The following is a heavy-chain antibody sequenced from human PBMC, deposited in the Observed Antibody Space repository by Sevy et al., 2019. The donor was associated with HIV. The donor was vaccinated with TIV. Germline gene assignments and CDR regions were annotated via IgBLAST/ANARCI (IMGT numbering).Heavy chain of an antibody. CDR2: IKDKTEGGTT. V-gene: IGHV3-15*01. CDR1: GLTFNNAW. D-gene: IGHD3-16*01. Sequence: GGSLRLSCAASGLTFNNAWMSWVRQAPGKGLEWVGRIKDKTEGGTTDYSAPVKGRFTLSRDDSKNTLFLQMNSLKTLDNAVFYCTCHALDYEAPYYYDYGMDVWGQGTMVTVSS. J-gene: IGHJ6*02. CDR3: TCHALDYEAPYYYDYGMDV.